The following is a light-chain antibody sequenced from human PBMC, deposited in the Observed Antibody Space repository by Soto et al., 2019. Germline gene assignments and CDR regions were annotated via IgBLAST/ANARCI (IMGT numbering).Light chain of an antibody. J-gene: IGKJ1*01. Sequence: ENGLRQSPVALSLSPGQRATLSCRASVMISTYVAWYQQKPGQAPRLLIYDASNRATGVPARFSGSGSGTDFTLTISSLEPEDFAVYYCQQRSNLWTFGQGTKVDIK. CDR2: DAS. V-gene: IGKV3-11*01. CDR1: VMISTY. CDR3: QQRSNLWT.